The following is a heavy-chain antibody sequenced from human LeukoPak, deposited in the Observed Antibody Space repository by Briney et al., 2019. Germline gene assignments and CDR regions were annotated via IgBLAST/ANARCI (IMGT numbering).Heavy chain of an antibody. D-gene: IGHD6-19*01. Sequence: PSETLSLTCTVSGGSISSYYWSWIRQPPGKGLEWIGYIYYSGSTNYNPSLKRRVTISVDTSKNQFSLKLSSVTAADTAVYYCARGYSSGWYAFWGQGTLVTVSS. J-gene: IGHJ5*01. CDR3: ARGYSSGWYAF. V-gene: IGHV4-59*08. CDR2: IYYSGST. CDR1: GGSISSYY.